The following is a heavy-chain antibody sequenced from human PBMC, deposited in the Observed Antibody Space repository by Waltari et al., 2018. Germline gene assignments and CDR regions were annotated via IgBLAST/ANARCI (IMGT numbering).Heavy chain of an antibody. CDR1: GYTFTGYY. D-gene: IGHD6-6*01. CDR3: ARAGSSSGIYYYYYGMDV. CDR2: INPNSGGT. V-gene: IGHV1-2*06. J-gene: IGHJ6*02. Sequence: QVQLVQSGAEVKKPGASVKVSCKASGYTFTGYYMHWVRQAPGQGLEWMGRINPNSGGTNYAQKFQGRVTMTRDTSISTAYMELSRLRSDDTAVYYCARAGSSSGIYYYYYGMDVWGQGTTVTVS.